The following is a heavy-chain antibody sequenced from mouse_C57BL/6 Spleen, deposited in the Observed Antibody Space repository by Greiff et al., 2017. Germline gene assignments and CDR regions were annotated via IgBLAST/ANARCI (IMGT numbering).Heavy chain of an antibody. J-gene: IGHJ2*01. CDR1: GYTFTGYW. D-gene: IGHD2-1*01. V-gene: IGHV1-9*01. CDR3: AGEGGYGNYPDY. Sequence: VQLQQSGAELMKPGASVKLSCKATGYTFTGYWIEWVKQRPGHGLEWIGEILPGGGSTNYNEKFKGKATFTADTSSNTAYMQLSSLTTEDSAVYYCAGEGGYGNYPDYWGQGTTLTVSS. CDR2: ILPGGGST.